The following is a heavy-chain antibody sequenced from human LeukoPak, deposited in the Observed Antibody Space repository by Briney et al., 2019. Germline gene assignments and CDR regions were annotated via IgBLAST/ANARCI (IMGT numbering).Heavy chain of an antibody. CDR3: ARPSSSSWGFDL. D-gene: IGHD6-13*01. CDR2: IYYSGST. J-gene: IGHJ2*01. V-gene: IGHV4-59*08. CDR1: GGSISGYH. Sequence: SETLSLTCTVSGGSISGYHWSWIRQPPGKGLEWIGYIYYSGSTNYNPSLKSRVTISVDTSKNQFSLKLSSVTAADTAVYYCARPSSSSWGFDLWGRGTLVTVSS.